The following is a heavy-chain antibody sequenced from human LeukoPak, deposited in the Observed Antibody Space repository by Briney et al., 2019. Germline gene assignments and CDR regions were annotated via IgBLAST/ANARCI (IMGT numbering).Heavy chain of an antibody. Sequence: PGGSLRLSCVASGLTFSSYWMTWVRQVPGKGLEWVANIKEDGSAKSYVDSVKGRFTISRDNANNSLYLQMDSLRVEDTAVYYCARDYDYFSGHNLDAYDIWGQGTAVTVSS. V-gene: IGHV3-7*01. CDR2: IKEDGSAK. J-gene: IGHJ3*02. CDR3: ARDYDYFSGHNLDAYDI. CDR1: GLTFSSYW. D-gene: IGHD2-15*01.